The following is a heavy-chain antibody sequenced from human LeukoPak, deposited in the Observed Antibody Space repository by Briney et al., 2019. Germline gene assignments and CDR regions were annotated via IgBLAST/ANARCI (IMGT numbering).Heavy chain of an antibody. D-gene: IGHD6-6*01. V-gene: IGHV1-2*02. Sequence: ASVKVSCKASGYTFTGYYMHWVRQAPGQGLEWMGWINPNSGGTNYAQKFQGRVTMTRDTSISTAYMELSRLRSDDTAVYYCARYSSPSSDYYYYMDVWGKGTTVTVSS. J-gene: IGHJ6*03. CDR1: GYTFTGYY. CDR2: INPNSGGT. CDR3: ARYSSPSSDYYYYMDV.